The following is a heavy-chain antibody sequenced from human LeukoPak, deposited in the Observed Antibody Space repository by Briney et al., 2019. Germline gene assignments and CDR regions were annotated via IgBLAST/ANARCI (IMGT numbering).Heavy chain of an antibody. Sequence: GGSLRLSCAASGFTFSSYDIHWVRQAPGKGLEWVAFIRCDGSNKYYADSVRGRFTISRDNSKNTLYLQMNSLRAEDTAVYFCAKGSKAVLFTRDHYMDVWGKGTTVTISS. CDR2: IRCDGSNK. D-gene: IGHD6-19*01. J-gene: IGHJ6*03. V-gene: IGHV3-30*02. CDR1: GFTFSSYD. CDR3: AKGSKAVLFTRDHYMDV.